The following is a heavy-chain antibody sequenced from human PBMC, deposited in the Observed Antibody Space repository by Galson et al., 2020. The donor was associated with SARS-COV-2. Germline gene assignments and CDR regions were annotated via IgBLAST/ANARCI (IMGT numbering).Heavy chain of an antibody. Sequence: GGSLRLSCAASGFTFNGFWMTWVRQAPGKGLECVANINPDGSERYYVDSVRGRFTVSRDNAKSSLFLQLNSLRAEDTAVYYCAGDLNWGSGDYWGQGVLVTVAS. V-gene: IGHV3-7*03. J-gene: IGHJ4*02. CDR1: GFTFNGFW. CDR3: AGDLNWGSGDY. D-gene: IGHD7-27*01. CDR2: INPDGSER.